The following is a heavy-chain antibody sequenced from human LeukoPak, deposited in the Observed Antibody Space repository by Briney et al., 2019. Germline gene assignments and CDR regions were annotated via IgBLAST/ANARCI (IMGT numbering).Heavy chain of an antibody. D-gene: IGHD3-22*01. CDR1: GYTFTSYD. V-gene: IGHV1-8*01. CDR3: ARGFPPDIYDSSGYYSDY. CDR2: MNPNSGNT. Sequence: GASVTDSCKASGYTFTSYDINWVRQATGQGLEWMGWMNPNSGNTGYAQKFQGRVTMTRNTSISTAYMELSSLRSEDTAVYYCARGFPPDIYDSSGYYSDYWGQGTLVTVSS. J-gene: IGHJ4*02.